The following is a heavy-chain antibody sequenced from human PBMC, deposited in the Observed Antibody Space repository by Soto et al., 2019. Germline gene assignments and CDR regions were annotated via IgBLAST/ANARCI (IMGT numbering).Heavy chain of an antibody. CDR1: GGTFSSYA. D-gene: IGHD1-7*01. J-gene: IGHJ4*02. Sequence: SVKVSCKASGGTFSSYAISWVRQAPGQGLEWMGGIIPIFGTANYAQKFQGRVTITADKSTSTAYMELSSLRSEDTAVYYCAKDRNYPRDQFHYWGQGTLVTVSS. CDR3: AKDRNYPRDQFHY. V-gene: IGHV1-69*06. CDR2: IIPIFGTA.